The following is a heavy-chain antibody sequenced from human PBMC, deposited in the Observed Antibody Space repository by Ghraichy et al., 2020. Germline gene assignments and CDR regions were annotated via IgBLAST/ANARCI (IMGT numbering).Heavy chain of an antibody. V-gene: IGHV3-48*02. CDR3: ARVISLAYCGGDCYGYFDY. J-gene: IGHJ4*02. CDR1: GFTFSSYS. Sequence: GSLRLSCAASGFTFSSYSMNWVRQAPGKGLEWVSYISSSSSTIYYADSVKGRFTISRDNAKNSLYLQMNSLRDEDTAVYYCARVISLAYCGGDCYGYFDYWGQGTLVTVSS. D-gene: IGHD2-21*02. CDR2: ISSSSSTI.